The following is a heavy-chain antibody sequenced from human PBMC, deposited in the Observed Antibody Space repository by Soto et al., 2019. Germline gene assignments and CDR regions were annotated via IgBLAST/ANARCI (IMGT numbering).Heavy chain of an antibody. Sequence: SETLSLTCTVSGGSISSGGYSWSWIRQPPGKGLEWIGYIYHSGSTYYNPSLKSRVTISVDTSKNQFSLKLSSVTAADTAVYYCARVGGINWFDPWGQGTLVTVSS. V-gene: IGHV4-30-2*05. J-gene: IGHJ5*02. D-gene: IGHD1-20*01. CDR1: GGSISSGGYS. CDR2: IYHSGST. CDR3: ARVGGINWFDP.